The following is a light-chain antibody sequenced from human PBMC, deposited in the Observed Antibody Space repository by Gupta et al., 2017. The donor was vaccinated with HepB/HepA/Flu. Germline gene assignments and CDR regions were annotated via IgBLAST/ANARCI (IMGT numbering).Light chain of an antibody. CDR2: SAS. J-gene: IGKJ5*01. Sequence: DIQMTQSPSSLSASAGDRVTITCRASQNINSYLNWYQQQPGKAPILLIYSASSLQSGVPSRFSGSGSGTDVTLTISSLQPEDFATYYCQQAYNTPITFGQGTRLEIK. V-gene: IGKV1-39*01. CDR1: QNINSY. CDR3: QQAYNTPIT.